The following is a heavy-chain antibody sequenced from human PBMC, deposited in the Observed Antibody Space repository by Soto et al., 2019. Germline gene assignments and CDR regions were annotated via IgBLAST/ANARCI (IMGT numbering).Heavy chain of an antibody. J-gene: IGHJ5*02. V-gene: IGHV3-30*18. CDR2: ISYDGSKK. CDR1: GFTFSSYG. CDR3: AKEPDSSGSNWFDP. D-gene: IGHD3-22*01. Sequence: QVQLVESGGGVVQPGRSLRLSCAASGFTFSSYGMHWVRQGPGKGLEWVAVISYDGSKKYYGDSVKGRFTISRDNSKNTMYLQVNSLRAEDTALYYWAKEPDSSGSNWFDPWGQGTLVTVSS.